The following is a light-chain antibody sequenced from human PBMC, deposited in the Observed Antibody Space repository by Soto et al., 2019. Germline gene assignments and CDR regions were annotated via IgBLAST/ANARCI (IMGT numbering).Light chain of an antibody. CDR2: KAS. V-gene: IGKV1-5*03. CDR3: KQYNSYWK. Sequence: DIQMTQSLSTLSASVVDRFTITCRASQSISSWLAWYQQKPGRAPKLLIYKASSLESGVPSRFSGSGSGTEFTLTISSLQPDDFATYYCKQYNSYWKCGQGNTGDIK. CDR1: QSISSW. J-gene: IGKJ1*01.